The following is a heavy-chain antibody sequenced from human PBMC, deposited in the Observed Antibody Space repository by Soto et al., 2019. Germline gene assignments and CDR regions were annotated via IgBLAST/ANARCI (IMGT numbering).Heavy chain of an antibody. Sequence: GGSLKLSCAASGFTFSDFGMHWVRQAPGKGLEWVAVIWYDGSNKYYVDSVKGRFTISRDNSKNTLYLQMNSLRAEDTAVYYCARQSLGNIRLRGFDYWGQGT. V-gene: IGHV3-33*01. CDR1: GFTFSDFG. CDR3: ARQSLGNIRLRGFDY. CDR2: IWYDGSNK. J-gene: IGHJ4*02. D-gene: IGHD1-1*01.